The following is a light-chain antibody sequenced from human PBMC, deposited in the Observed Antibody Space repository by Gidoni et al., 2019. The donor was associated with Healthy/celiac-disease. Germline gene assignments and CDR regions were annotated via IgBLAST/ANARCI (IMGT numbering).Light chain of an antibody. Sequence: DIVMTQSPDSLAVSLGARATINCKSSQSVLYSSNNKNYLAWYQQKPGLPPKLLIYWASTRESGVPDRFSGSGSGTDFTLTISSLQAEDVAVYYCQQYYSTPPTFGQGTKVEIK. CDR3: QQYYSTPPT. CDR2: WAS. J-gene: IGKJ1*01. V-gene: IGKV4-1*01. CDR1: QSVLYSSNNKNY.